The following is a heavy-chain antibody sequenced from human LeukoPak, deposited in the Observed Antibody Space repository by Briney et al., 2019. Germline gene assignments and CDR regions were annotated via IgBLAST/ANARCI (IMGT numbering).Heavy chain of an antibody. CDR2: INHNGNVN. Sequence: GVSLRLSCAASGFTFSSYWMNWARQAPGKGLEWVASINHNGNVNYYVDSVKGRFTISRDNAKNSLYLQMSNLRAEDTAVYFCAREGGLDVWGQGATVTVSS. J-gene: IGHJ6*02. CDR1: GFTFSSYW. CDR3: AREGGLDV. V-gene: IGHV3-7*03.